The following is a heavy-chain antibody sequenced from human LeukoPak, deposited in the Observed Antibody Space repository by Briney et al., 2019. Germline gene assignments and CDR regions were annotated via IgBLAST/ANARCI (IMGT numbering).Heavy chain of an antibody. V-gene: IGHV3-53*01. CDR1: GFAVSDNY. J-gene: IGHJ4*02. D-gene: IGHD2-2*01. Sequence: GGSLRLSCAVSGFAVSDNYMTWVRQAPGKGLEWVSIIYSGGSTYYADSVKGRFTISRDNSKNALYLQMNSLRAEDTAVYYCARDSSLYGINYWGQGTLVTVSS. CDR2: IYSGGST. CDR3: ARDSSLYGINY.